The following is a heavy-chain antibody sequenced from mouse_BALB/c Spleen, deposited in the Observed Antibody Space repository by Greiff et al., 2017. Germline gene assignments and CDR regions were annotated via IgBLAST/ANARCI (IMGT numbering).Heavy chain of an antibody. D-gene: IGHD2-14*01. J-gene: IGHJ4*01. CDR2: ISNGGGST. V-gene: IGHV5-12-2*01. CDR3: ARHSYRYEGFYAMDY. Sequence: DVKLVESGGGLVQPGGSLKLSCAASGFTFSSYTMSWVRQTPEKRLEWVAYISNGGGSTYYPDTVKGRFTISRDNAKNTLYLQMSSLKSEDTAMYYCARHSYRYEGFYAMDYWGQGTSVTVSS. CDR1: GFTFSSYT.